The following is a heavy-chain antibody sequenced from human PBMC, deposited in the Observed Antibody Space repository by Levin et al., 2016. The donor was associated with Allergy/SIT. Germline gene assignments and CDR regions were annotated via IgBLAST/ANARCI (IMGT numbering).Heavy chain of an antibody. D-gene: IGHD5-24*01. Sequence: SVKVSCKASGGTFSSYAISWVRQAPGQGLEWMGGIIPIFGTANYAQKFQGRVTMTRDTSISTAYMELSRLRSDDTAVYYCARLQFKSGEGYYFDYWGQGTLVTVSS. V-gene: IGHV1-69*05. CDR3: ARLQFKSGEGYYFDY. CDR2: IIPIFGTA. CDR1: GGTFSSYA. J-gene: IGHJ4*02.